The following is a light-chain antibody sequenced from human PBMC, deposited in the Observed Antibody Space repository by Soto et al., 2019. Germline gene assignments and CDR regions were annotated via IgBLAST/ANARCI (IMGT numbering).Light chain of an antibody. CDR3: QQSYSTPLA. V-gene: IGKV1-39*01. CDR2: DAS. CDR1: QDISNS. Sequence: DIQMTQSPSSLSASVGDRVTITCQASQDISNSLNWYQQRPGKAPNLLIYDASNLETGVPSRFSGSGSGTDFTLTISSLQPEDFATYYCQQSYSTPLAFGGGTKVDIK. J-gene: IGKJ4*01.